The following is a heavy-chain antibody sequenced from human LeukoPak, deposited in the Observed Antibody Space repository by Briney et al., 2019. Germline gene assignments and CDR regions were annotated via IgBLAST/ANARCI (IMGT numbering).Heavy chain of an antibody. CDR1: GGSFSGYY. Sequence: PSETLSLTCAVYGGSFSGYYWSWIRQPPGKGLEWIGEINHSGSTNYNPSLKSRVTISVDTSKNQFSLKLSSVTAADTAVYYCAGGREVVVLLWFRKGANYFDYWGQGTLVTVSS. J-gene: IGHJ4*02. CDR2: INHSGST. V-gene: IGHV4-34*01. D-gene: IGHD3-10*01. CDR3: AGGREVVVLLWFRKGANYFDY.